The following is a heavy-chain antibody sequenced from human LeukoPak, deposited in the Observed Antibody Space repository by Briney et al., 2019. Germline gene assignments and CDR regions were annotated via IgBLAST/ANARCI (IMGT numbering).Heavy chain of an antibody. CDR2: ISGSGGST. CDR1: GFTVSSNY. Sequence: GGSLRLSCAASGFTVSSNYMSWVRQAPGKGLEWVSAISGSGGSTYYADSVKGRFTISRDNSKNTLYLQMNSLRAEDTAVYYCAKGVGSSWGSFDYWGQGTLVTVSS. CDR3: AKGVGSSWGSFDY. J-gene: IGHJ4*02. D-gene: IGHD6-13*01. V-gene: IGHV3-23*01.